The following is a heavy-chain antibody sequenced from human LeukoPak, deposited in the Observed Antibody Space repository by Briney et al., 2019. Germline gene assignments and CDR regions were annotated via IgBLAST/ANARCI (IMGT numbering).Heavy chain of an antibody. D-gene: IGHD6-19*01. CDR1: GYTFTSYG. V-gene: IGHV1-18*01. J-gene: IGHJ4*02. CDR2: ISAYNGNT. CDR3: ARVKRSAVAGTPQDY. Sequence: SVKVSCKASGYTFTSYGISWVRQAPGQGLEWMGWISAYNGNTNYAQKFQGRVTMTTDTSTSTAYMELRSLRSDDTAVYYCARVKRSAVAGTPQDYWGQGTLVTVSS.